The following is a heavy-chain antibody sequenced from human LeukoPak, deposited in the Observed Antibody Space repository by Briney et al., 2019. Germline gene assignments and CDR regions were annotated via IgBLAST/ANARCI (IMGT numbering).Heavy chain of an antibody. CDR3: ARDPYSSGWYGIDY. D-gene: IGHD6-19*01. V-gene: IGHV4-39*07. J-gene: IGHJ4*02. CDR1: GFTFSSYA. Sequence: GSLRLSCAASGFTFSSYAMHWVRQAPGKGLEWIGSIYYSGSTYYNPSLKSRVTISVDTSKNQFSLKLSSVTAADTAVYYCARDPYSSGWYGIDYWGQGTLVTVSS. CDR2: IYYSGST.